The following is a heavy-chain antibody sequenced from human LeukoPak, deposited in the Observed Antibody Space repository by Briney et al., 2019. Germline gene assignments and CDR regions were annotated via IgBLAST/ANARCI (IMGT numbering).Heavy chain of an antibody. CDR2: MYYSGST. J-gene: IGHJ3*02. Sequence: SETLSLTCTVSGGSISSSSYYWGWIRQPPGKGLEWIGSMYYSGSTYYNPSLKSRLTMSVDTSKNHFSLRLNSVTAADTAIYYCATHRRPGSGGYENAFEIWGQGTMVTVSS. CDR1: GGSISSSSYY. CDR3: ATHRRPGSGGYENAFEI. V-gene: IGHV4-39*01. D-gene: IGHD5-12*01.